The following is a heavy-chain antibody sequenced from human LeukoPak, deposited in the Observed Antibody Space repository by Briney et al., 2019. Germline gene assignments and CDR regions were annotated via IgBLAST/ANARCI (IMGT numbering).Heavy chain of an antibody. J-gene: IGHJ3*02. V-gene: IGHV3-20*01. CDR1: GFTLDDYG. CDR3: ASHCSGGSCSDDAFDI. D-gene: IGHD2-15*01. CDR2: INWNGGST. Sequence: GGSLRLSCAASGFTLDDYGLIWVPQAPGKGLEWVSGINWNGGSTGYADSVKCRFTISRDNAKNSLYLQMNSLRAEDAALYVCASHCSGGSCSDDAFDIWGQGTMVTVSS.